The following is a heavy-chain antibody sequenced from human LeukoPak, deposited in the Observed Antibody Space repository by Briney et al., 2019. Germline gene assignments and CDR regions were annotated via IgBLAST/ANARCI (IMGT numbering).Heavy chain of an antibody. Sequence: GGSLRLSCAASGFTFSSYAMSWVRQAPGKGLEWVSAISGRGGSTYYADSVKGRFTISRDNSKNTLYLQMNSLRAEDTAVYYCAKVEAVTTVRYYFDYWGQGTLVTVSS. V-gene: IGHV3-23*01. CDR2: ISGRGGST. D-gene: IGHD4-17*01. CDR3: AKVEAVTTVRYYFDY. J-gene: IGHJ4*02. CDR1: GFTFSSYA.